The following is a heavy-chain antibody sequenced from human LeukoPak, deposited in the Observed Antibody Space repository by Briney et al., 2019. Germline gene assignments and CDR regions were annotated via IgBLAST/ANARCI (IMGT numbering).Heavy chain of an antibody. J-gene: IGHJ6*03. D-gene: IGHD2-2*01. CDR1: GGTFSSYA. Sequence: SVKVSCKASGGTFSSYAISWVRQAPGQGLEWMGGIIPIFGTANYAQKFQGRVTITADESTSTAYMELSSLRSEDTAVYYCARAGLDVVVPALGDLGYYYYYMDVWGKGTTVTVSS. CDR2: IIPIFGTA. V-gene: IGHV1-69*13. CDR3: ARAGLDVVVPALGDLGYYYYYMDV.